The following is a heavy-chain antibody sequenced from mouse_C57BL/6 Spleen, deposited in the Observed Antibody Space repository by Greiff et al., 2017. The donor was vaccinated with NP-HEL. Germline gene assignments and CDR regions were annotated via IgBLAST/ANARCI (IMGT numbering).Heavy chain of an antibody. CDR2: IYPGSGST. D-gene: IGHD1-1*01. CDR1: GYTFTSYW. Sequence: VQLQQSGAELVKPGASVKMSCKASGYTFTSYWITWVKQRPGQGLEWIGDIYPGSGSTNYNEKFKSKATLTVDTSSSTAYMQLSSLTSEDSAVYYCARSYYDGSSSYYCDYWGQGTTLTVSS. J-gene: IGHJ2*01. CDR3: ARSYYDGSSSYYCDY. V-gene: IGHV1-55*01.